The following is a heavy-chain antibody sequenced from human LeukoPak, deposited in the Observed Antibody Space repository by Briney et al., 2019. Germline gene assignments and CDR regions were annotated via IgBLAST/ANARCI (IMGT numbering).Heavy chain of an antibody. J-gene: IGHJ4*02. Sequence: GGSLRLSWAASGFTFDDYGMSWVRQAPGKGLEWVSGINWNGGSTGYADSVKGRFTISRDNAKNSLYLQMNSLRAEDTALYYCARVRGPSYYDILTGHFDYWGQGTLVTVSS. CDR1: GFTFDDYG. D-gene: IGHD3-9*01. V-gene: IGHV3-20*04. CDR3: ARVRGPSYYDILTGHFDY. CDR2: INWNGGST.